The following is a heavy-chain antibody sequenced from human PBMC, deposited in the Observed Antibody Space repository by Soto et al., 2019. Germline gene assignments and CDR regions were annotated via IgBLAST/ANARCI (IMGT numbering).Heavy chain of an antibody. J-gene: IGHJ6*03. CDR2: ISGSGGST. CDR3: AKEGPIVATTYYYYYMDV. CDR1: GFTFSSYA. Sequence: GGSLRLSYAASGFTFSSYAMSWVRQAPGKGLEWVSAISGSGGSTYYADSVKGRFTISRDNSKNTLYLQMNSLRAEDTAVYYCAKEGPIVATTYYYYYMDVWGKGTTVTVSS. D-gene: IGHD5-12*01. V-gene: IGHV3-23*01.